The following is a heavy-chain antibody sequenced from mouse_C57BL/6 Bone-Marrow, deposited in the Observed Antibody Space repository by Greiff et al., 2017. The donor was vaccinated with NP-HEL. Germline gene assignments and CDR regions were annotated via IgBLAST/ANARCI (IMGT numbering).Heavy chain of an antibody. CDR3: ARELRLTFAY. V-gene: IGHV1-64*01. CDR1: GYTFTSYW. Sequence: QVQLQQPGAELVTPGASVKLSCKASGYTFTSYWMHWVKQRPGQGLEWIGMIHPNSGSTNYNEKFKSKATLTVDKSSSTAYMQLSSLTSEDSAVYYCARELRLTFAYWGQGTLVTVSA. D-gene: IGHD3-2*02. J-gene: IGHJ3*01. CDR2: IHPNSGST.